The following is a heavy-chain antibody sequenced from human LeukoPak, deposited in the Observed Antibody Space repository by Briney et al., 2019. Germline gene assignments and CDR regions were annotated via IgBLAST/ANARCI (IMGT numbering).Heavy chain of an antibody. V-gene: IGHV4-34*01. CDR2: INHSGST. CDR3: ARAPSRTAHTDY. D-gene: IGHD1-14*01. Sequence: SETLSLTCAVYGGSFSGYYWSWIRQPPGKGLEWIGEINHSGSTNYNPSLKSRVTISVDTSKNQFSLKLSSMTAADTAVYYCARAPSRTAHTDYWGQGTLVTVSS. J-gene: IGHJ4*02. CDR1: GGSFSGYY.